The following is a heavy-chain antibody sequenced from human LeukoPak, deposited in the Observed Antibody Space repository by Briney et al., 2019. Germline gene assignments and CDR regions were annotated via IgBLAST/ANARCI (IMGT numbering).Heavy chain of an antibody. CDR2: ISGSGGST. V-gene: IGHV3-23*01. CDR1: GFTFSTYG. J-gene: IGHJ5*02. Sequence: QTGGSLRPSCAASGFTFSTYGMSWVRQAPGKGLEWVSGISGSGGSTYYADSVKGRFTISRDNSKNTLYLQMNSLRAEDTAVYYCAKDRVVRGVTWFDPWGQGTLVTVSS. CDR3: AKDRVVRGVTWFDP. D-gene: IGHD3-10*01.